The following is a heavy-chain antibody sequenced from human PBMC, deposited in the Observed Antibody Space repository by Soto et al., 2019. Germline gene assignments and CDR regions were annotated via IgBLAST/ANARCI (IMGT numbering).Heavy chain of an antibody. V-gene: IGHV3-30*03. D-gene: IGHD2-15*01. CDR3: ARSTYCNGGSCFPQY. CDR1: GFTFSDYG. Sequence: GGSLRLSCEGPGFTFSDYGFHWVRQAPGKGLEWVAMISYDGSDRYYRDSVQGRFTISRDDSKNTVYPQMNSLRAEDTATYYCARSTYCNGGSCFPQYWGPGTLVTVSS. J-gene: IGHJ4*02. CDR2: ISYDGSDR.